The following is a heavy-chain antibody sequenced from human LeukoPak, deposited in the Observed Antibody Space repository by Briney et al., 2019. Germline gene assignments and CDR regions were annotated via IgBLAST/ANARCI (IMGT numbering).Heavy chain of an antibody. Sequence: GGSLRLSCAASGFIFSNYGMSWVRQAPGRGLEWVANIKQDGSEKYYVDSVKGRFTISRDNAKNSLYLQMNSLRAEDTAVYYCARDSATVVTPGVYAFDIWGQGTMVTVSS. J-gene: IGHJ3*02. CDR1: GFIFSNYG. CDR3: ARDSATVVTPGVYAFDI. V-gene: IGHV3-7*01. CDR2: IKQDGSEK. D-gene: IGHD4-23*01.